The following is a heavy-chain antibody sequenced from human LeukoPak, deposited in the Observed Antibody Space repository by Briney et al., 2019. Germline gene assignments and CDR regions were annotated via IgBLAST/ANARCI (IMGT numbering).Heavy chain of an antibody. V-gene: IGHV3-48*01. CDR2: INNSSSTI. Sequence: SYINNSSSTIYYADSVKGRFTISRDNAKNSLYLQMNSLRAEDTAVYYCARGVPAAIGYFQHWGQGTLVTVSS. CDR3: ARGVPAAIGYFQH. J-gene: IGHJ1*01. D-gene: IGHD2-2*02.